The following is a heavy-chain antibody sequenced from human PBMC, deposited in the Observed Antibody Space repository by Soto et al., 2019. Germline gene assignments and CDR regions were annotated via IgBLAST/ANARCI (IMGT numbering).Heavy chain of an antibody. CDR1: GFIVSSKY. Sequence: EVQMVETGGGLSQPGGSLRLSCAVSGFIVSSKYMTWVRQAPGKGLEWVAVIYTGGSTHYADSARGRFTISRDSSKNTLYLQMNILRAEDAAVYYCTTYTGYGMDVWGQGTMVTVSS. V-gene: IGHV3-53*02. J-gene: IGHJ6*02. CDR2: IYTGGST. D-gene: IGHD3-16*01. CDR3: TTYTGYGMDV.